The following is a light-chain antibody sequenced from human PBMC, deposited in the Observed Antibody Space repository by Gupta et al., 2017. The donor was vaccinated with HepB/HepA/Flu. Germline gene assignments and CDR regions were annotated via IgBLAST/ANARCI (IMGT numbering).Light chain of an antibody. J-gene: IGLJ2*01. V-gene: IGLV3-1*01. CDR2: QDS. Sequence: SYELTQPPSVSVASGQTARITCSGDKLGDKYACWYQQKPDQSPVLVIYQDSKRPSGIPERFSGSNSGNTATLTISGTQAMDEADYYCQAWDSSTVVFGGGTKLTVL. CDR1: KLGDKY. CDR3: QAWDSSTVV.